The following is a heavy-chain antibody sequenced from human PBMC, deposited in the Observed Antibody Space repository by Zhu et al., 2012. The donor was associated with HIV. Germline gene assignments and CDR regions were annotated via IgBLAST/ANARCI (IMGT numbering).Heavy chain of an antibody. Sequence: QVQLQESGPGLVKPSETLSLTCTVSGGSINNYYWNWIRQPPGKGLEWIGYIYTSGTTNYNPSLKSRVTISTDMSENQFSLELTSVTAADTAIYYCARARVEYYYDSSGYLDSWGQGNPGSPSPQ. V-gene: IGHV4-4*09. CDR3: ARARVEYYYDSSGYLDS. J-gene: IGHJ4*02. D-gene: IGHD3-22*01. CDR1: GGSINNYY. CDR2: IYTSGTT.